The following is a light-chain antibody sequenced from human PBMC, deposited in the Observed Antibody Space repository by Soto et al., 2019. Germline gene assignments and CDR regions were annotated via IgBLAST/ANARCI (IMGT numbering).Light chain of an antibody. CDR2: EVT. V-gene: IGLV2-14*01. Sequence: QSVLTQPASVSGSPGQSIAISCTGTRSDVGAYNYVSWYQQHPGKAPKLMISEVTNRPSGVSDRFSGSKSGNTASLTISGLHAEDEADYYRSSFTSIFTFVFGTGTKLTVL. CDR1: RSDVGAYNY. CDR3: SSFTSIFTFV. J-gene: IGLJ1*01.